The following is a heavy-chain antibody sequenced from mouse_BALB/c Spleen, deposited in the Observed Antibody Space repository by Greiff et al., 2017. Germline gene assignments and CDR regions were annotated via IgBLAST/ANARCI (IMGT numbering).Heavy chain of an antibody. J-gene: IGHJ4*01. CDR1: GFTFSSYA. CDR3: ARAAYYGSSNYAMDY. CDR2: ISSGGSYT. D-gene: IGHD1-1*01. Sequence: EVNVVESGGGLVKPGGSLKLSCAASGFTFSSYAMSWVRQSPEKRLEWVAEISSGGSYTYYPDTVTGRFTISRDNAKNTLYLEMSSLRSEDTAMYYCARAAYYGSSNYAMDYWGQGTSVTVSS. V-gene: IGHV5-9-4*01.